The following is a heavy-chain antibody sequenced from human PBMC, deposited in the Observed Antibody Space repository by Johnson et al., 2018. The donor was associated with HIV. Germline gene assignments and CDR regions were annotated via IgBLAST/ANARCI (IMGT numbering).Heavy chain of an antibody. V-gene: IGHV3-30-3*01. CDR1: GFTFSSYA. Sequence: QVQLVESGGGVVQPGGSLRLSCAASGFTFSSYAMHWVRQAPGKGLEWVAVISYDGSNKYYATSVKGRFTISRDNSKNTLYLQLNSLRAEDTAVYYCARPVVAVASTHHAFDIWGQGTMVTVSS. CDR3: ARPVVAVASTHHAFDI. CDR2: ISYDGSNK. J-gene: IGHJ3*02. D-gene: IGHD6-19*01.